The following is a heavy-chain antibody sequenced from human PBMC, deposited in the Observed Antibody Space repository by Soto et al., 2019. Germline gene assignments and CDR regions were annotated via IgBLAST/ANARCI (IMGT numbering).Heavy chain of an antibody. J-gene: IGHJ4*02. V-gene: IGHV1-3*01. Sequence: QVQLVQSGAEVKKPGASVKVSCKASGYTFTSYAMHWVRQAPGQRLEWMGWINAGNGNTKYSQKFQGRVTITRDTSASTAYMELSSLRSEDTAVYYCARSIVVVTAADYWRQGTLVTVSS. CDR1: GYTFTSYA. CDR3: ARSIVVVTAADY. CDR2: INAGNGNT. D-gene: IGHD2-21*02.